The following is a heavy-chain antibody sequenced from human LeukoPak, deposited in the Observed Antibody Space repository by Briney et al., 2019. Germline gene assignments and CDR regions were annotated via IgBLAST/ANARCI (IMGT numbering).Heavy chain of an antibody. CDR3: ARGLGGADY. D-gene: IGHD2-21*01. Sequence: GGSLRLSCAASGFTFSSYAMHWVRQAPGKGLEWVAVISYDGSNKYYADSVKGRFTISRDNSKNTLYLQMNSLRAEDTAVYYCARGLGGADYWGQGTLVTVSS. V-gene: IGHV3-30-3*01. J-gene: IGHJ4*02. CDR1: GFTFSSYA. CDR2: ISYDGSNK.